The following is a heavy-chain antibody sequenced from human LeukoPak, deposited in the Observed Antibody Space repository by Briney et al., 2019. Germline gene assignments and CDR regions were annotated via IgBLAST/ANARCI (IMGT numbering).Heavy chain of an antibody. V-gene: IGHV4-39*01. CDR1: GGSVSSSYYY. CDR2: IYYSGIT. D-gene: IGHD6-13*01. J-gene: IGHJ5*02. CDR3: ARLDTAAAGNRWFDP. Sequence: SETLSLTCTVSGGSVSSSYYYWGWIRQPPGKGLEWMGSIYYSGITYYNPSLKSRVTISVDTSKNQFSLKLSSATAADTAVYYCARLDTAAAGNRWFDPWGQGTLVTVSS.